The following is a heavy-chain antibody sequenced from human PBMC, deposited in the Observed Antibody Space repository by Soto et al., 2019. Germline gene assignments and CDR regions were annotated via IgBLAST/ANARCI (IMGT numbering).Heavy chain of an antibody. J-gene: IGHJ6*02. Sequence: GESLKISCKGSGYSFTSYWIGWVRQMPGKGLEWMGIIYPGDSDTRYSPSFQGQVTISADKSISTAYLQWSSLKASDTAMYYCARFESGYSGYGYYYYGMDVWGQGTTVPVSS. V-gene: IGHV5-51*01. D-gene: IGHD5-12*01. CDR1: GYSFTSYW. CDR3: ARFESGYSGYGYYYYGMDV. CDR2: IYPGDSDT.